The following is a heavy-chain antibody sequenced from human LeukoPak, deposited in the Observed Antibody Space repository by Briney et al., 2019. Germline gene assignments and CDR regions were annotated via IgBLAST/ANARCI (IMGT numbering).Heavy chain of an antibody. V-gene: IGHV3-30*18. CDR1: GFTFSSYG. CDR3: AKGEMVLVGAELGDI. D-gene: IGHD1-26*01. CDR2: ISYDGSNK. J-gene: IGHJ3*02. Sequence: PGRSLRLSCAASGFTFSSYGMHWVRQAPGKGLEWVAVISYDGSNKYYADSVKGRFTISRDNSKNTLYLQMNSLRAEDTAVYHCAKGEMVLVGAELGDIWGQGTMVTVSS.